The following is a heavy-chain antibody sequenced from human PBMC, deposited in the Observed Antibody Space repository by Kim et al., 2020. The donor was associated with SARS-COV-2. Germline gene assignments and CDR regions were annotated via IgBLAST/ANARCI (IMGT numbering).Heavy chain of an antibody. CDR2: ISAYNGNT. CDR1: GYTFTSYG. Sequence: ASVKVSCKASGYTFTSYGISWVRQAPGQGLEWMGWISAYNGNTNYAQKLQGRVTMTTDTSTSTAYMELRSLRSDDTAVYYCARLVVTASYYYYYYGMDVWGQGTTVTVSS. J-gene: IGHJ6*02. V-gene: IGHV1-18*01. CDR3: ARLVVTASYYYYYYGMDV. D-gene: IGHD2-21*02.